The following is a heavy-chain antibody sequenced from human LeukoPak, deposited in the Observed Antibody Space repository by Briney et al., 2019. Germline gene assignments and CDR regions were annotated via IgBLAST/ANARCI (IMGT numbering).Heavy chain of an antibody. Sequence: PSETLSLTCTVSGGSISGYYYNWIRQPPGKGLEWIGYIYYSGSTNYNPSLKSRVTISLDTSKNQFSLKLSSVTTADTAVYYCARARVDILTGYSKVFDYWSQGTLVTVSS. CDR3: ARARVDILTGYSKVFDY. J-gene: IGHJ4*02. CDR1: GGSISGYY. D-gene: IGHD3-9*01. CDR2: IYYSGST. V-gene: IGHV4-59*01.